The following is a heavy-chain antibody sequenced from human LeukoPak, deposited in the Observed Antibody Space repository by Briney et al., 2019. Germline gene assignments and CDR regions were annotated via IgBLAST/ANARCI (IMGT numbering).Heavy chain of an antibody. Sequence: GGSLRLSCAASGFTFSSYEMSWVRQAPGEGLEWVSAISGSGGSTYYADSVKGRFTISRDNPKNTLYLQQNSLRAEDAAVYYCAKGRNYDFWSGAALFDYWGQGTLVTVSS. CDR2: ISGSGGST. J-gene: IGHJ4*02. CDR1: GFTFSSYE. V-gene: IGHV3-23*01. CDR3: AKGRNYDFWSGAALFDY. D-gene: IGHD3-3*01.